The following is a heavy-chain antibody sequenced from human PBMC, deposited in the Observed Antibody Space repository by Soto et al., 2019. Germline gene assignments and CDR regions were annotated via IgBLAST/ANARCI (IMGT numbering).Heavy chain of an antibody. CDR2: ISSSSSSYI. J-gene: IGHJ4*02. D-gene: IGHD2-2*01. Sequence: GGSLRLSCAASGFTFSSYSMNWVRQAPGKGLEWVSSISSSSSSYIYYADSVKGRFTISRDNAKNSLYLQMNSLRAEDTAVYYCARDRRIQGCSSTSCYVRFEYWGQGTLVTVSS. CDR1: GFTFSSYS. CDR3: ARDRRIQGCSSTSCYVRFEY. V-gene: IGHV3-21*01.